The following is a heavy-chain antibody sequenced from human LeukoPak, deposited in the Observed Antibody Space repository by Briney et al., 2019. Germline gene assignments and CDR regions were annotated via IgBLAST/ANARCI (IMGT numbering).Heavy chain of an antibody. CDR3: ARAVYSNSYHFDY. Sequence: SETLSLTCTVSGGSISSGDYYWSWIRQPPGKGLEWIGHVYYSGRTYYNPSLKSRLTVSVDTSKNQFSLKLSSVTAADTAAYYCARAVYSNSYHFDYWGQGTLLTVSS. CDR2: VYYSGRT. CDR1: GGSISSGDYY. V-gene: IGHV4-30-4*08. D-gene: IGHD6-6*01. J-gene: IGHJ4*02.